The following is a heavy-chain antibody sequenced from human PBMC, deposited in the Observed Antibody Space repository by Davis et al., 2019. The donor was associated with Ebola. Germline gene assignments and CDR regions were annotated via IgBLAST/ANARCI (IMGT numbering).Heavy chain of an antibody. Sequence: GESLKISCAASGLTFSYAWMSWVRQTPGKGLEWVGRLKTKTEGGTTDCAAPVKGRFTISRDDSKTTLYLQMNSLKTEDTAVYYCTTSGIWGHDYWGQGTLVTVSS. V-gene: IGHV3-15*01. CDR1: GLTFSYAW. CDR2: LKTKTEGGTT. CDR3: TTSGIWGHDY. D-gene: IGHD3-16*01. J-gene: IGHJ4*02.